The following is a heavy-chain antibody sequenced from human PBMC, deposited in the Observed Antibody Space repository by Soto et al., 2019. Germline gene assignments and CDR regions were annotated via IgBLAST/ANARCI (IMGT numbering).Heavy chain of an antibody. CDR3: ARIVVPAAILQYYYYYMDV. CDR2: ISAYNGNT. J-gene: IGHJ6*03. CDR1: GYTFTSYG. V-gene: IGHV1-18*01. D-gene: IGHD2-2*01. Sequence: VKVSCKASGYTFTSYGISWVRQAPGQGLEWMGWISAYNGNTNYAQKLQGRVTMTTDTSTSTAYMELRSLRSDDTAVYYCARIVVPAAILQYYYYYMDVWGKGTTVTVSS.